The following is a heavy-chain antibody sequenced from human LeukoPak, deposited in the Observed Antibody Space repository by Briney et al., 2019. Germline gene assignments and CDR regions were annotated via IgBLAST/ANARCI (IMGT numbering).Heavy chain of an antibody. CDR3: AKEYCSGGSCFHFYYYYYMDV. D-gene: IGHD2-15*01. J-gene: IGHJ6*03. Sequence: GGSLRLSCGASGLTFSSYAMSWVRQAPGKGLEWVSAISGSGDSRYYADSVKGRFTIFRDNSKNILYLQMNSLRAEDTAVYYCAKEYCSGGSCFHFYYYYYMDVWGKGTTVTVSS. V-gene: IGHV3-23*01. CDR1: GLTFSSYA. CDR2: ISGSGDSR.